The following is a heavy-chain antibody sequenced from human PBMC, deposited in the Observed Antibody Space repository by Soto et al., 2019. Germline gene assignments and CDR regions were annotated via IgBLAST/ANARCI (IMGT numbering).Heavy chain of an antibody. Sequence: QVQLQESGPGLVKPSETLSLTCTVSGGSVTSGTFHWSWIRQPPGKGLEWIGQTYYRGSTNYNSPLKSLVTISLDPSKHQFSLKLSSVTAADTAVYYCARRDCITISCYDGSSSVAFDIWGQGTMVTVSS. CDR1: GGSVTSGTFH. CDR2: TYYRGST. D-gene: IGHD2-2*01. CDR3: ARRDCITISCYDGSSSVAFDI. V-gene: IGHV4-61*01. J-gene: IGHJ3*02.